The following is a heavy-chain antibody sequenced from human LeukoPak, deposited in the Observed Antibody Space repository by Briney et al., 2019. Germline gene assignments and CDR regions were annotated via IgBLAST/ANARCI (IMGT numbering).Heavy chain of an antibody. CDR2: IKQDGSEK. V-gene: IGHV3-7*01. CDR1: GFTFSSYW. CDR3: ARGELGDCSGGSCYFDY. D-gene: IGHD2-15*01. Sequence: GGSLRLSCAASGFTFSSYWMSWVRQAPGKGLEWVANIKQDGSEKYYVDPVKGRFTISRDIAKNSLYLQMNSLKAEDTAVYYCARGELGDCSGGSCYFDYWGQGTLVTVSS. J-gene: IGHJ4*02.